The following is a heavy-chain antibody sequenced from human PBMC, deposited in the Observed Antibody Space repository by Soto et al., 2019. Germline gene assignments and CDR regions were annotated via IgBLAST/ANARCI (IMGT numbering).Heavy chain of an antibody. V-gene: IGHV5-51*01. Sequence: PGDSLKISCKGSGYSFTSYWIGWVRQMPGKGLGWMGIIYPGDSDTRYSPSFQGQVTISADKSISTAYLQWSSLKASDTAMYYCARHSGILEWLLDGMDVWGQGTTVTVSS. D-gene: IGHD3-3*01. CDR3: ARHSGILEWLLDGMDV. CDR1: GYSFTSYW. CDR2: IYPGDSDT. J-gene: IGHJ6*02.